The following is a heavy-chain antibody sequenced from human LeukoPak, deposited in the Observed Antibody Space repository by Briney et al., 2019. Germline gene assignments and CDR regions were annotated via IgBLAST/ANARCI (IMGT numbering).Heavy chain of an antibody. CDR2: ISDSGGST. Sequence: GGSLRLSCAASGFTFSSYAMNWVRQAPGKGLEWVSVISDSGGSTFYADSVKGRFTISRDNSHKTLYLQMNSLRAEDTAVYYCAKDREMYFYDSSGYRDAFHIWGQGTKVTVSS. CDR1: GFTFSSYA. D-gene: IGHD3-22*01. J-gene: IGHJ3*02. V-gene: IGHV3-23*01. CDR3: AKDREMYFYDSSGYRDAFHI.